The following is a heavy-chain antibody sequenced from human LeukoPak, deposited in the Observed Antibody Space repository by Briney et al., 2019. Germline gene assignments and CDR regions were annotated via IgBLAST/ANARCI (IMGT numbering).Heavy chain of an antibody. J-gene: IGHJ4*02. Sequence: GSLRLSCAASGFTFSSYAMSWVRQPPGKGLEWIGYIYYSGSSNYNPSLKSRVTISVDTSKDQFSLKLSSVTAADTAVYYCARNRASGTPYFDYWGQGLLVTVSS. CDR3: ARNRASGTPYFDY. V-gene: IGHV4-59*08. CDR1: GFTFSSYA. D-gene: IGHD3-10*01. CDR2: IYYSGSS.